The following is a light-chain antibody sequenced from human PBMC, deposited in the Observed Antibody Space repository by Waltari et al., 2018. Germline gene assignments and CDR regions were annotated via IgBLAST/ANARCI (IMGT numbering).Light chain of an antibody. CDR1: NPHIRAGYD. V-gene: IGLV1-40*01. Sequence: QSVLTQPPSVSGAPGQRVTISCIGYNPHIRAGYDFQWYQQLPGTAPKLLIYGDTSRPSGVPDRFSASKSGTSVSLAITGLQPEDEAHYYCQSYDTNLRDWVFGGGTKLTVL. CDR2: GDT. J-gene: IGLJ3*02. CDR3: QSYDTNLRDWV.